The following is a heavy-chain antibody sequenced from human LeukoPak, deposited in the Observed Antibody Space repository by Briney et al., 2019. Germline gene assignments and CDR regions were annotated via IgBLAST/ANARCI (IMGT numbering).Heavy chain of an antibody. CDR1: GFTFSTYG. Sequence: PGRSLRLSSAASGFTFSTYGMHWVRQAPGKGLEWVAIISYDGSDEFYADSVKGRFTISRDNSKNTLSLQMSSLTAEDTDVYYCVASSGSYHYWGQGTLVSVSS. J-gene: IGHJ4*02. CDR3: VASSGSYHY. D-gene: IGHD3-10*01. V-gene: IGHV3-30*03. CDR2: ISYDGSDE.